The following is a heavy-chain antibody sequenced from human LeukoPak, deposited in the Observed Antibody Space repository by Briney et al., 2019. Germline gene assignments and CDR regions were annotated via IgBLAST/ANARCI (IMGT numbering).Heavy chain of an antibody. J-gene: IGHJ6*03. V-gene: IGHV4-59*01. D-gene: IGHD2-2*01. CDR3: ARYTSSTSHYYYYYMDV. CDR1: GGSISSYY. CDR2: IYYSGST. Sequence: ASETLSLTCTVSGGSISSYYWSWIRQPPGRGLEWIGYIYYSGSTNYNPSLKSRVTISVDTSKSQFSLKLSSVTAADTAVYYCARYTSSTSHYYYYYMDVWGKGTTVTVSS.